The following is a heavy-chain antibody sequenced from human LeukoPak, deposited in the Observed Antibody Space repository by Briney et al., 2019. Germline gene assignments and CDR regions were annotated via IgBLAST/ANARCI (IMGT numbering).Heavy chain of an antibody. D-gene: IGHD1-26*01. CDR2: INWNGGST. Sequence: GGSLRLSCAASGFTFADYGMSWVRQAPGKGLEWVSGINWNGGSTGYADSVKGRFTISRDNAKNSLYLQMNRLRAEDTALYYCARESGSPSNFDYWGQGTLVTVSS. CDR1: GFTFADYG. CDR3: ARESGSPSNFDY. V-gene: IGHV3-20*04. J-gene: IGHJ4*02.